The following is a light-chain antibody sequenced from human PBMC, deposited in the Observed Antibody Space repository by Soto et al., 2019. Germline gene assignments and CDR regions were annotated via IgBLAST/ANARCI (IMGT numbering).Light chain of an antibody. CDR2: RNN. V-gene: IGLV1-47*01. CDR1: RSNIGGNY. CDR3: AAWDDSLSGYV. J-gene: IGLJ1*01. Sequence: QCVLTRAASACGTLGQRVAISCIGGRSNIGGNYVYWYQQLPGTAPKLLIHRNNQRPSGVPDRLSGSKSGTSASLVISGLRSEDEADYYCAAWDDSLSGYVFGTGTKVTV.